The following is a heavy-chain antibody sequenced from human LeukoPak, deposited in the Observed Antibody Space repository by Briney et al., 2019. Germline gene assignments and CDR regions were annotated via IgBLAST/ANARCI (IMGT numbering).Heavy chain of an antibody. J-gene: IGHJ2*01. D-gene: IGHD2-2*02. CDR2: MNPNSGNT. CDR3: ARESDLGYCSSTSCYREYWYFDL. V-gene: IGHV1-8*01. Sequence: ASVKVSCKASGYTFTSYDINWVRQATGQGLEWMGWMNPNSGNTGYAQKFQGRVTMTRNTSISTAYMELSSLRSEDTAVYYCARESDLGYCSSTSCYREYWYFDLWGRGTLVTVSS. CDR1: GYTFTSYD.